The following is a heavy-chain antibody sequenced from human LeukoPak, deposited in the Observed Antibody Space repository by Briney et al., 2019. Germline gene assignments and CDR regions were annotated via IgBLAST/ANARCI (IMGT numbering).Heavy chain of an antibody. J-gene: IGHJ4*02. CDR1: GFTFSSYT. V-gene: IGHV3-21*01. D-gene: IGHD6-13*01. Sequence: PGGSLRLSCAASGFTFSSYTMNWVRQAPGKGLEWVSSITTSSNYIYYADSVKGRFTISRDNAKNSLYLQMNSLRAEDTAVYYCVRDYSSSWSFVYWGQGTLVTVSS. CDR3: VRDYSSSWSFVY. CDR2: ITTSSNYI.